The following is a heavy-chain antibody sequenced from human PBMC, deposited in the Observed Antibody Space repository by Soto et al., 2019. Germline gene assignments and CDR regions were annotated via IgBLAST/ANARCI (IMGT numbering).Heavy chain of an antibody. CDR1: GYTFTSYD. CDR2: MNPNSGNT. Sequence: QVQLVQSGAEVKKPGASVKVSCKASGYTFTSYDINWVRQATGQGLEWMGWMNPNSGNTGYAQKFQGRVTMTRNTSISTAYMELSSLRSEDTAVYYCARGNTYYYDSSGYYPEYFQHWGQGTLVTVSS. CDR3: ARGNTYYYDSSGYYPEYFQH. J-gene: IGHJ1*01. D-gene: IGHD3-22*01. V-gene: IGHV1-8*01.